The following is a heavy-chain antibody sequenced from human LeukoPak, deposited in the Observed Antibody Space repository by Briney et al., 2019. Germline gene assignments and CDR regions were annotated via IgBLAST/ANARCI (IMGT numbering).Heavy chain of an antibody. CDR1: GGTFSSYA. CDR3: ARGGWDPHANWFDP. D-gene: IGHD1-26*01. Sequence: SVKVSCKASGGTFSSYAISWVRQAPGQGLEWMGGIVPIFGTANYAQKFQGRVTITADESTSTAYMELSSLRSEDTAVYYCARGGWDPHANWFDPWGQGTLVTVSS. CDR2: IVPIFGTA. V-gene: IGHV1-69*13. J-gene: IGHJ5*02.